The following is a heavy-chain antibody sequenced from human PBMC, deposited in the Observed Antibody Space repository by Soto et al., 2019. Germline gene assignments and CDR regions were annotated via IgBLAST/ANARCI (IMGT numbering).Heavy chain of an antibody. CDR2: IIPIFGTA. V-gene: IGHV1-69*13. Sequence: GASVKVSCKASGGTFSSYAISWVRQAPGQGLEWMGGIIPIFGTANYAQKFQGRVTITADESTSTAYMELSSLRSEDTAVYYCARAHNLATNYCYYYGMAVWGQGTTVTVSS. CDR1: GGTFSSYA. J-gene: IGHJ6*02. D-gene: IGHD1-1*01. CDR3: ARAHNLATNYCYYYGMAV.